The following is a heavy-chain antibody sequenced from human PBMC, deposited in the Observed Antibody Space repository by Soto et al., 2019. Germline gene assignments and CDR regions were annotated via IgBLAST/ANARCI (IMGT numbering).Heavy chain of an antibody. V-gene: IGHV3-23*01. D-gene: IGHD3-22*01. Sequence: GGSLRLSCAASGFTFSSYAMSWVRQAPGKGLEWVSAISGSGGSTYYADSVKGRFTISRDNSKNTLYLQMNSLRAEDTAVYYCAKDAPLYYYDSSGLPYWGQGTLVTVSS. CDR2: ISGSGGST. CDR3: AKDAPLYYYDSSGLPY. J-gene: IGHJ4*02. CDR1: GFTFSSYA.